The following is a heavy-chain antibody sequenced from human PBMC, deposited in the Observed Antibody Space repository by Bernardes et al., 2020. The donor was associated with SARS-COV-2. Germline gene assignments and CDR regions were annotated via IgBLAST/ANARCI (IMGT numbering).Heavy chain of an antibody. CDR1: GGSFSGYY. V-gene: IGHV4-34*01. J-gene: IGHJ4*02. CDR2: INHSGST. CDR3: ARGNHDYTGDY. Sequence: SETLSLTCAVYGGSFSGYYWSWIRQPPGKGLEWIGEINHSGSTNYNPSLKSRVTISVDTSKNQFSLKLSSVTAADTAVYYCARGNHDYTGDYWGQGTLVTVSS. D-gene: IGHD4-4*01.